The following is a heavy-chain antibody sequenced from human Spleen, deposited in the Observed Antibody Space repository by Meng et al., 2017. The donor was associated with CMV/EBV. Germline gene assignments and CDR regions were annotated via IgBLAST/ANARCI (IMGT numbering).Heavy chain of an antibody. J-gene: IGHJ4*02. Sequence: GSLRLSCTVSGGSISSYYWSWIRQPPGKGLEWIGSIYYSGSTYYNPSLKSRVTISVDTSKNQFSLKLSSVTAADTAVYYCARERYSNYVIDYWGQGTLVTVSS. CDR2: IYYSGST. V-gene: IGHV4-59*12. CDR3: ARERYSNYVIDY. CDR1: GGSISSYY. D-gene: IGHD4-11*01.